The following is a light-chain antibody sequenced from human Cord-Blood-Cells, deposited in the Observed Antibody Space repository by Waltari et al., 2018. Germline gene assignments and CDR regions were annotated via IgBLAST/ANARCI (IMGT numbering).Light chain of an antibody. CDR1: QIVLYSSNNKNY. Sequence: DIVMTQSPDSLAVSLGERATINCKSSQIVLYSSNNKNYLAWYQQKPGQPPKLLIYWASTRESGVPDRFSGSGSGTEFTLTISSLQSEDFAVYYCQQYNNWPLTFGGGTKVEIK. J-gene: IGKJ4*01. CDR3: QQYNNWPLT. V-gene: IGKV4-1*01. CDR2: WAS.